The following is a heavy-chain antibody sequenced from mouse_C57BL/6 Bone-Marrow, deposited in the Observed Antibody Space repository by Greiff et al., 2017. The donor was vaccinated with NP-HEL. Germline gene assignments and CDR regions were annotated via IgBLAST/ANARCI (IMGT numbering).Heavy chain of an antibody. V-gene: IGHV1-15*01. CDR2: IDPETGGT. J-gene: IGHJ2*01. CDR1: GYTFTDYE. CDR3: TRWYDGYYGGDY. Sequence: VQLQQSGAELVRPGASVTLSCKASGYTFTDYEMHWVKQTPVHGLEWIGAIDPETGGTAYNQKFKGKAILTADKSSSTAYMELRSLTSEDAAVYYCTRWYDGYYGGDYWGQGTTLTVSS. D-gene: IGHD2-3*01.